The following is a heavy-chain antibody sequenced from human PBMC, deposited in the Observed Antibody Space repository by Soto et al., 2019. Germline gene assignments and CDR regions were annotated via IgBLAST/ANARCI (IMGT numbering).Heavy chain of an antibody. J-gene: IGHJ5*02. D-gene: IGHD6-13*01. CDR3: ARDGMQQLVSAWFDP. V-gene: IGHV3-30-3*01. CDR1: GFTFSSYA. CDR2: ISYDGSNK. Sequence: QVQLLESGGGVVQPGRSLRLSCAASGFTFSSYAMHWVRQAPGKGLEWVAVISYDGSNKYYADSVKGRFTISRDNSKNTLYLQMNSLRAEDTAVYYCARDGMQQLVSAWFDPWGQGTLVTVSS.